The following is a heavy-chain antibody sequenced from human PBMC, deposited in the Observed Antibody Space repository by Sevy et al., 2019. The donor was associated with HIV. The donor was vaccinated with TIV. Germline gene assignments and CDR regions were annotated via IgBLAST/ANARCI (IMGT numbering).Heavy chain of an antibody. CDR2: IKQDGSER. V-gene: IGHV3-7*01. CDR1: GFTFSSYW. Sequence: GGSLRLSCAASGFTFSSYWMSWVRQAPGKGLEWVANIKQDGSERYYEDSVKGRFTISRDNTKNSLYLQVNGLRVEDTAVYYCARDSQNIVVVPAATINYYSSCYMDVWGKGTTVTVSS. D-gene: IGHD2-2*01. J-gene: IGHJ6*03. CDR3: ARDSQNIVVVPAATINYYSSCYMDV.